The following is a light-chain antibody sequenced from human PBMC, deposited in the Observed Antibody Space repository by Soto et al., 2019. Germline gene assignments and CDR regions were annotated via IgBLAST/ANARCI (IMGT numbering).Light chain of an antibody. CDR2: AAS. J-gene: IGKJ1*01. CDR1: QSIGSY. CDR3: QQSYSTPWT. Sequence: DNQMTQSPSSLSASVGDRVTIPCRASQSIGSYFNWYQQKPGKAPKLLIYAASALESGVPSRFSGSGSGTDFTLTISSLQPGDFATYYCQQSYSTPWTFGQGTKVDIK. V-gene: IGKV1-39*01.